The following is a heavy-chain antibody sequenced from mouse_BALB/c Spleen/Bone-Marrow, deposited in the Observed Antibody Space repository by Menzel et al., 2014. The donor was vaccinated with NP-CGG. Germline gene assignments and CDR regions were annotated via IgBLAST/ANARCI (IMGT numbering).Heavy chain of an antibody. CDR2: ISYSGST. CDR3: ARRGYYGTFLFAY. D-gene: IGHD2-1*01. J-gene: IGHJ3*01. CDR1: GYSITSDSA. V-gene: IGHV3-2*02. Sequence: VQLQQSGPGLVKPSQSLSLTCTVTGYSITSDSAWNWIRQFPENKLEWMAYISYSGSTTYNPSLKSRISITRATSKNQFFLQLNSVTTEDTATYYCARRGYYGTFLFAYWGQGTLVTVSA.